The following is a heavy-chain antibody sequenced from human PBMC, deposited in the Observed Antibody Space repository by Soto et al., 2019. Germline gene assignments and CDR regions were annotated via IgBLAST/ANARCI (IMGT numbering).Heavy chain of an antibody. CDR3: ARAGGLGAVAVDY. CDR2: IYHSGST. Sequence: QLQLQESGSGPVKPSQTLSLTCAVSGGSISSGGYSWSWIRQPPGKGLEWNGYIYHSGSTYYNPSLKSRVTISVDRSKNQFSLKLSSVTAADTAVYYCARAGGLGAVAVDYWGQGTLVTVSS. D-gene: IGHD6-19*01. J-gene: IGHJ4*02. CDR1: GGSISSGGYS. V-gene: IGHV4-30-2*01.